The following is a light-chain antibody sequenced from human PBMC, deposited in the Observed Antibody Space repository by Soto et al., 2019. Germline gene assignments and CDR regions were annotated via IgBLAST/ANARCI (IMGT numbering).Light chain of an antibody. CDR1: QGISNY. J-gene: IGKJ5*01. V-gene: IGKV1-27*01. CDR2: AAS. Sequence: DIQMTQSPSSLSASVGDRVTITCRASQGISNYLAWYQQKPGKVPKLLIYAASTLQSGVPSRFSGSGSGTDFSFSISSLHPEDIATYYCQQSNDLVSFGQGTRLEIK. CDR3: QQSNDLVS.